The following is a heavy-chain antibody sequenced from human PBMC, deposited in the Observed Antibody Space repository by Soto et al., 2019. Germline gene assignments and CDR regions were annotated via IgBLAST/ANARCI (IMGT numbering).Heavy chain of an antibody. CDR1: GYTFTRYT. J-gene: IGHJ5*02. V-gene: IGHV1-3*01. CDR2: INPDNGNT. CDR3: ARGIATGQLDP. Sequence: QVPLVQSGAEVKKPGASVKISCKASGYTFTRYTMNWVRQAPGQRLEWMGWINPDNGNTKYSQKFQDRVIITRDTSASTAYMDLSSLRSEATAVYYCARGIATGQLDPWGQGTLVTLPS. D-gene: IGHD2-15*01.